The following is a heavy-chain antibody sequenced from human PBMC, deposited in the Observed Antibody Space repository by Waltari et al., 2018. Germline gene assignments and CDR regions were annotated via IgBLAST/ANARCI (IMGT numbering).Heavy chain of an antibody. CDR1: GFTFSSYA. CDR3: AKDTITFGGVIGNFDY. J-gene: IGHJ4*02. D-gene: IGHD3-16*02. CDR2: ISGSGGST. V-gene: IGHV3-23*04. Sequence: EVQLVESGGGLVQPGGSLRLSCAASGFTFSSYAMSWVRQAPGKGLEWVSAISGSGGSTYYADSVKGRFTISRDNSKNTLYLQMNSLRAEDTAVYYCAKDTITFGGVIGNFDYWGQGTLVTVSS.